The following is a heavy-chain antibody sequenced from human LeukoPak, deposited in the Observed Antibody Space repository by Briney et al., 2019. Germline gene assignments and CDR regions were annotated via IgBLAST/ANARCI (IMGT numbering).Heavy chain of an antibody. V-gene: IGHV3-53*01. CDR3: ARDDYYSGSYYGY. Sequence: GGSLRLSCAASGFTFSSYSMNWVRQAPGKGLEWVSVIYSGGSTYYADSVKGRFTISRDNSKNTLYLQMNSLRAEDTAVYYCARDDYYSGSYYGYWGQGTLVTVSS. J-gene: IGHJ4*02. CDR1: GFTFSSYS. CDR2: IYSGGST. D-gene: IGHD1-26*01.